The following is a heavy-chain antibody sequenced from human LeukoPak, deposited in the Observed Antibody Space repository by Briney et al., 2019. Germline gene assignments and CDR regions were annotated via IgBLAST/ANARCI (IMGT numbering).Heavy chain of an antibody. CDR2: IGGSGDTT. CDR1: GFTFSTSA. V-gene: IGHV3-23*01. Sequence: GGSLRLSCAASGFTFSTSAMNWVRQAPGKGLEWVPVIGGSGDTTYYADSVRGRFTISRDNFKNTLYLQMNSLTAEDTAIYYCAKGKSLPHYYYCGMDVWGQGTTVTASS. CDR3: AKGKSLPHYYYCGMDV. J-gene: IGHJ6*02.